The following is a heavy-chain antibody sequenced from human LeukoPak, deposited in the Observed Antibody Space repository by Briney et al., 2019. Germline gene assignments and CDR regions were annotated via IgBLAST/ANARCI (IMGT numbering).Heavy chain of an antibody. CDR1: GGSISSSSYC. Sequence: SETLSLTCTVSGGSISSSSYCWGWIRQPPGKGLEWIGSIYYSGSTYYNPSLKSRVTISVDTSKNQFSLKLSSVTAADTAVYYCGRDLRIIVGAISFDYWGQGTLVTVSS. V-gene: IGHV4-39*07. CDR2: IYYSGST. J-gene: IGHJ4*02. D-gene: IGHD1-26*01. CDR3: GRDLRIIVGAISFDY.